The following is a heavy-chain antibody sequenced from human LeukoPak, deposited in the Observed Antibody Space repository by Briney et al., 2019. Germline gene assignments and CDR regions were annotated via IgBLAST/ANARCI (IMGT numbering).Heavy chain of an antibody. CDR1: GFTFSNHA. J-gene: IGHJ5*02. CDR3: ATKGFNWNVWFDP. D-gene: IGHD1-1*01. CDR2: ISDDGTSK. Sequence: PGGSLRLSCVISGFTFSNHAMHWVRQGPGKGLEWVAVISDDGTSKFYADSVKGRFTISRDNSKNTLFLQINSLRPEDTAVYYCATKGFNWNVWFDPWGQGTLVTVSS. V-gene: IGHV3-30*04.